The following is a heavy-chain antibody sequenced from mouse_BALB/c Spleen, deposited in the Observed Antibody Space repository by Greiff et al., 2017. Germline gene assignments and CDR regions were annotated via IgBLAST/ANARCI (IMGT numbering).Heavy chain of an antibody. D-gene: IGHD2-14*01. Sequence: EVKLQESGPGLVKPSQSLSLTCSVTGYSITSGYYWNWIRQFPGNKLEWMGYISYDGSNNYNPSLKNRISITRDTSKNQFFLKLNSVTTEDTATYYCARRGTPDYAMDYWGQGTSVTVSS. J-gene: IGHJ4*01. CDR2: ISYDGSN. CDR1: GYSITSGYY. CDR3: ARRGTPDYAMDY. V-gene: IGHV3-6*02.